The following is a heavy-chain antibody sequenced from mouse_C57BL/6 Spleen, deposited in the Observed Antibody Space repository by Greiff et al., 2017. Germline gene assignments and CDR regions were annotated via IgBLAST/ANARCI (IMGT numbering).Heavy chain of an antibody. V-gene: IGHV14-3*01. CDR2: IDPANGNT. CDR3: ARSDSSGYYAMDY. CDR1: GFNIKNTY. D-gene: IGHD3-2*02. J-gene: IGHJ4*01. Sequence: DVKLVESVAELVRPGASVKLSCTASGFNIKNTYMHWVKQRPEQGLEWIGRIDPANGNTKYAPKFQGKATITADTSSNTAYLQLSSLTSEDTAIYYCARSDSSGYYAMDYWGQGTSVTVSS.